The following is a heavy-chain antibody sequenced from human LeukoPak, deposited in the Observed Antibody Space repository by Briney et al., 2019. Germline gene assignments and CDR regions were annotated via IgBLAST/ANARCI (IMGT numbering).Heavy chain of an antibody. V-gene: IGHV3-23*05. CDR3: TGDLHYYVAMDV. CDR2: IGCENKA. D-gene: IGHD3-10*02. Sequence: PGGSLRLSSEASGVTFSAYALTCVRHTPGKGLEWVSSIGCENKAKYSKYVKGRFAISTHNSKSMMLFQLNCLGAEDMTLYYITGDLHYYVAMDVRGQGTTVSVSS. J-gene: IGHJ6*01. CDR1: GVTFSAYA.